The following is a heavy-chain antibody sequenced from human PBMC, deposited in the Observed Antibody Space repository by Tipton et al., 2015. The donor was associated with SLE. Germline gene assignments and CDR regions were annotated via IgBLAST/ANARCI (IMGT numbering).Heavy chain of an antibody. J-gene: IGHJ4*02. D-gene: IGHD6-13*01. CDR2: ISWDGGST. Sequence: GSLRLSCAASGFTFDDYAMHWVRQAPGKGLEWVSLISWDGGSTYYADSVKGRFTISRDNSKNSLYLQMNSLRAEDTALYYCARGWRDSSSWIDYWGQGTLVTVSS. CDR3: ARGWRDSSSWIDY. CDR1: GFTFDDYA. V-gene: IGHV3-43D*03.